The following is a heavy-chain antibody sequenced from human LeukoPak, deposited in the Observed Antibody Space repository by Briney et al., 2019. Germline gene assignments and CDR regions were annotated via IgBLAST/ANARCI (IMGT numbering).Heavy chain of an antibody. J-gene: IGHJ4*02. Sequence: PGGSLRLSCAASGFSFSSYGMHCVRQAPGKGLEWVAFIRYDGSNEYYADSVKGRFTISRDNAKNSLYLQMNSLRAEDTAVYYCARGTAILYYFDYWGQGTLVTVSS. V-gene: IGHV3-30*02. CDR2: IRYDGSNE. CDR1: GFSFSSYG. CDR3: ARGTAILYYFDY.